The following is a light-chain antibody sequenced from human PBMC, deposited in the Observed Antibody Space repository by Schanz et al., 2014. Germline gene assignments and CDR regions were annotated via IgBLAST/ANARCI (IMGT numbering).Light chain of an antibody. Sequence: QSALTQPPSASGSPGQSITISCTGTSSDVGSYNLVSWYQQHPGKAPKLMIYEGTKRPLGVSNRFSGSKSGNTASLTISGXXXEDEADYYCCSYAGLSSWVFGGGTKLTVL. CDR3: CSYAGLSSWV. V-gene: IGLV2-23*01. CDR2: EGT. CDR1: SSDVGSYNL. J-gene: IGLJ3*02.